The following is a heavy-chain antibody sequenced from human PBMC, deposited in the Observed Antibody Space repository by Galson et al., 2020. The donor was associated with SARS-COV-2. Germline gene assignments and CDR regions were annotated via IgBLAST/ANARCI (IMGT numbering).Heavy chain of an antibody. Sequence: GGSLRLSCAASGFTFSSYAMSWVRQAPGKGLEWVSAISGSGCSTYYADSVKGRFTISRDNSKNTLYLQMNSLRAEDTAVYYCAKDPYYDFWSGYYFDYWGQGTLVTVSS. V-gene: IGHV3-23*01. D-gene: IGHD3-3*01. CDR2: ISGSGCST. J-gene: IGHJ4*02. CDR3: AKDPYYDFWSGYYFDY. CDR1: GFTFSSYA.